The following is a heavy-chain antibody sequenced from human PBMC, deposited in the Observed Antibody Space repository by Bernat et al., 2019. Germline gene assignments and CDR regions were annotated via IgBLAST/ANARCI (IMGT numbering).Heavy chain of an antibody. V-gene: IGHV3-20*04. CDR2: INWNGDST. CDR3: ARDPTVTTLYWYFDL. Sequence: EVQLVQSGGYMVRPGGSLRLSCAASGFTFDDYGMSWVRQAPGKGLEWVSRINWNGDSTAYAASVKGRFTISRDNVKNSLYLQMNSLRAEDTALYFCARDPTVTTLYWYFDLWGRGTLVTVSS. D-gene: IGHD4-17*01. CDR1: GFTFDDYG. J-gene: IGHJ2*01.